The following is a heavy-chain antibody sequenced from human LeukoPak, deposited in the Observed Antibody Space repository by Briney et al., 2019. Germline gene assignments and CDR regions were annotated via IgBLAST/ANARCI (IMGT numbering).Heavy chain of an antibody. CDR1: GGSISSYY. V-gene: IGHV4-59*01. CDR2: IYYGGST. CDR3: ARVSRNNWFDP. J-gene: IGHJ5*02. Sequence: SGTLSLTCTVSGGSISSYYWSWIRQPPGKGLEWIGYIYYGGSTNYNPSLKSRVTISVDTSKNQFSLKLSSVTAADTAVYYCARVSRNNWFDPWGQGTLVTVSS. D-gene: IGHD2-2*01.